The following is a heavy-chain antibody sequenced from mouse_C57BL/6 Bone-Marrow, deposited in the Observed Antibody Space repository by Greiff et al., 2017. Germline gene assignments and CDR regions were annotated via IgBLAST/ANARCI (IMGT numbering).Heavy chain of an antibody. D-gene: IGHD2-5*01. CDR1: GFTFSDYG. J-gene: IGHJ3*01. CDR3: ARDYSNYVGFAY. Sequence: EVQLVESGGGLVKPGGSLKLSCAASGFTFSDYGMHWVRQAPEKGLEWVAYISSGSCTIYYADTVKGRFTISRDNAKNTLFLQMASLRSEDTAMYYCARDYSNYVGFAYWGQGTLVTVSA. CDR2: ISSGSCTI. V-gene: IGHV5-17*01.